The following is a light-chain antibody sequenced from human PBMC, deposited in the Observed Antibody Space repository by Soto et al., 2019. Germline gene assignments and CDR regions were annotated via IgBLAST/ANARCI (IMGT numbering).Light chain of an antibody. Sequence: EIVLTQSPATLSLSPGERATLSCRASQSVSSYLAWYQQKPGQAPRLLIYDASNRATGIPVRFSGSGSGTDFTLTISSLEPEDFALYYCQQRNNWPITFGQGTRLEMK. V-gene: IGKV3-11*01. CDR3: QQRNNWPIT. J-gene: IGKJ5*01. CDR1: QSVSSY. CDR2: DAS.